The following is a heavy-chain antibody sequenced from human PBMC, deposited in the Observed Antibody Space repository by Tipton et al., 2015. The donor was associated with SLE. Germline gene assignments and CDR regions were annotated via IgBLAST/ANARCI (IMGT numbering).Heavy chain of an antibody. CDR3: AKDKTASNIVVRPRGCDS. Sequence: QLVQSGGGVVQPGRSLRLSCSASGFTFSNHAIHWVRQAPGKGLQWVSTITGSGGSSYNADSVKGRFTISRDNSKNILYLRMNSLRAEDTAVYYCAKDKTASNIVVRPRGCDSWGQGTLVTVSS. V-gene: IGHV3-23*04. J-gene: IGHJ4*02. CDR1: GFTFSNHA. CDR2: ITGSGGSS. D-gene: IGHD6-6*01.